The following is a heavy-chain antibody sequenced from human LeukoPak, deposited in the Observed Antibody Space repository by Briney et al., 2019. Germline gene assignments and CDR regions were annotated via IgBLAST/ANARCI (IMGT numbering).Heavy chain of an antibody. CDR1: GGSISSGSYY. CDR2: IYTSGST. Sequence: PSQTLSLTCTVSGGSISSGSYYWSWIRQPAGKGLEWIGRIYTSGSTKYNPSLKSRVTISVDTSKNQFSLKLSSVTAEDTAVYYCAGTYYDFWSGYFPLDYWGQGTLVTVSS. V-gene: IGHV4-61*02. J-gene: IGHJ4*02. CDR3: AGTYYDFWSGYFPLDY. D-gene: IGHD3-3*01.